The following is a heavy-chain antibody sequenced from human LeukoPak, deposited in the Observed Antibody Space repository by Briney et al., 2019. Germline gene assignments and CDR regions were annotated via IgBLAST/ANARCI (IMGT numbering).Heavy chain of an antibody. V-gene: IGHV5-51*01. J-gene: IGHJ4*02. CDR2: IYPGDSDT. CDR1: GYSFSNYW. CDR3: ARRGDSSGSIAFDY. Sequence: GESLKISCKGSGYSFSNYWICWVRQMPGKGLEWMGIIYPGDSDTRYSPSFQGQVTISADKSISTAYLQWSSLKASDTAMYYCARRGDSSGSIAFDYWGQGTLVTVSS. D-gene: IGHD3-22*01.